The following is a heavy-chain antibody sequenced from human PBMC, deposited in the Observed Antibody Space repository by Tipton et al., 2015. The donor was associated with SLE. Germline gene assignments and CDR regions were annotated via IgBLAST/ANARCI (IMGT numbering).Heavy chain of an antibody. CDR3: ARGRLCTAGIFNPNTLDY. CDR1: GGSIGSFY. Sequence: TLSLTCTVSGGSIGSFYWSWIRQPPGKGLEWIGNIDYTANPNYSPSLKSRVTISIDTSTNHFSLKLRSVTAADTAVYYCARGRLCTAGIFNPNTLDYWGQRTLVTVSS. J-gene: IGHJ4*02. CDR2: IDYTANP. D-gene: IGHD2-8*02. V-gene: IGHV4-59*01.